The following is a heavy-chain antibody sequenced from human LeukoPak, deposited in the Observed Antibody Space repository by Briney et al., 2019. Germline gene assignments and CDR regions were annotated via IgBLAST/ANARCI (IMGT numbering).Heavy chain of an antibody. D-gene: IGHD2-15*01. Sequence: SETLSLTCTVSGGSISSYYWSWIRQPPGKGLEWIGYIYYSGSTNYNPSLKSRVTISVDTSKNQFSLKLSSVTAADTAVYYCARSLGGAGTPNYYYYYMDVWGKGTTVTVSS. CDR2: IYYSGST. CDR1: GGSISSYY. CDR3: ARSLGGAGTPNYYYYYMDV. V-gene: IGHV4-59*01. J-gene: IGHJ6*03.